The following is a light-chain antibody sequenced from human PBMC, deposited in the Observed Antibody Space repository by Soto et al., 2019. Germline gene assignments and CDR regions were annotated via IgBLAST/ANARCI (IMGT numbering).Light chain of an antibody. CDR2: GAS. J-gene: IGKJ5*01. V-gene: IGKV3-20*01. CDR3: QQYGSSLPIT. Sequence: EIVLTQSPGTLSLSPGERGTLSCRASQSVISSYLAWYQQKPGQAPRLLIYGASSRATGIPDRFSGSGSGTDFTLTISRLEPEDFAVYYCQQYGSSLPITFGQGTQLEIK. CDR1: QSVISSY.